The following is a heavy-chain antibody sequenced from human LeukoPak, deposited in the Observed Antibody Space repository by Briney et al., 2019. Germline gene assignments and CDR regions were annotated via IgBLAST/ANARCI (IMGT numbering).Heavy chain of an antibody. CDR2: IWYDGSNK. CDR1: GFTSSSYG. J-gene: IGHJ4*02. CDR3: ARVGTYQASDY. V-gene: IGHV3-33*01. D-gene: IGHD2-2*01. Sequence: PGRSLRLSCAASGFTSSSYGMHWVCQAPGKGLEWVAVIWYDGSNKYYADSVKGRFTISRDNSKNTLYLQMNSLRAEDTAVYYCARVGTYQASDYWGQGTLVTVSS.